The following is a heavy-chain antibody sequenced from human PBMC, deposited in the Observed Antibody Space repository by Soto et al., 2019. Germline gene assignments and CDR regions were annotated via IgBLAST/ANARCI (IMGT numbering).Heavy chain of an antibody. CDR3: SRVDPGETSPFDH. CDR1: GYTFTSYG. CDR2: ISAYNGNT. J-gene: IGHJ4*02. D-gene: IGHD3-10*01. V-gene: IGHV1-18*01. Sequence: ASVKVSCKASGYTFTSYGISWVRQAPGQGLEWMGWISAYNGNTNYAQRLQGRVTMTRDTSTSTVYMEVSSLRSEDTAVYYCSRVDPGETSPFDHWGQGTLVTVSS.